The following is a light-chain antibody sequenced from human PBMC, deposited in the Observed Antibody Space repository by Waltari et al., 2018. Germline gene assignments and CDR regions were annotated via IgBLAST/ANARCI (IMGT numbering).Light chain of an antibody. V-gene: IGLV2-23*03. Sequence: QSALTQPAPVSGSPGQSIPISCPWTIRGVGRYNLFSWDQPHPGKAPKLMIYEGSKRPSGVSNRFSGSKSGNTASLTISGLQAEDEADYYCCSYAGSSTFGFGTGTKVTVL. CDR2: EGS. CDR3: CSYAGSSTFG. CDR1: IRGVGRYNL. J-gene: IGLJ1*01.